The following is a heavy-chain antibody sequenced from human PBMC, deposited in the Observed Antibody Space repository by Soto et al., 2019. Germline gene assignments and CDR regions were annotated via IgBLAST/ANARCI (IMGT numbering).Heavy chain of an antibody. V-gene: IGHV3-53*02. CDR2: TFTGGST. D-gene: IGHD1-26*01. CDR3: AKKPPSSIQGWAFGMDV. Sequence: EVQLVETGGGLIQPGGSLRLSCLASGFSVTTNYIIWVRQPPGKGLEWVSTTFTGGSTHYADSVKGRFSISRDNSKNTVYLQMNNLRVEATAVYYCAKKPPSSIQGWAFGMDVWGQGTTVSVSS. J-gene: IGHJ6*02. CDR1: GFSVTTNY.